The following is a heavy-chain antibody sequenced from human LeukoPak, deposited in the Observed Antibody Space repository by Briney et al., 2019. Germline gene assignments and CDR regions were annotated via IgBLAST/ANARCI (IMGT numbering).Heavy chain of an antibody. J-gene: IGHJ3*02. V-gene: IGHV1-2*02. D-gene: IGHD1-26*01. Sequence: ASVKVSCKASGYTFTGYYMHWVRQAPGQGLEWMGWINPNSGGTNYAQKFQGRVTMTRDTSISTAHMELSRLRSDDTAVYYCARERSYGLLNAFDIWGQGTMVTVSS. CDR2: INPNSGGT. CDR3: ARERSYGLLNAFDI. CDR1: GYTFTGYY.